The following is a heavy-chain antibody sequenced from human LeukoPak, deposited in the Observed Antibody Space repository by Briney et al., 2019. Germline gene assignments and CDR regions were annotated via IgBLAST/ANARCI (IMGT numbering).Heavy chain of an antibody. J-gene: IGHJ4*02. Sequence: PSETLSLTCAVYGGSFSGYYWSWIRQPPGKGLEWIGEINHSGSTNYNPSFKSRVTISVDTSKNQSSLKLSSVTAADTAVYYCARHAPWLVAGFDYWGRGTLVTVSS. CDR1: GGSFSGYY. CDR3: ARHAPWLVAGFDY. D-gene: IGHD6-19*01. CDR2: INHSGST. V-gene: IGHV4-34*01.